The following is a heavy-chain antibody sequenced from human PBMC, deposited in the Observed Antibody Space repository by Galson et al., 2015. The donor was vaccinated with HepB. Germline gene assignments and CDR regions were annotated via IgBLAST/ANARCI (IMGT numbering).Heavy chain of an antibody. J-gene: IGHJ4*02. Sequence: SLRLSCAASGFTFSDYYMSWIRQAPGKGLEWISYISSGAVYTNYADSVKGRFTISRDNARNSLFLKINSLRAEDTAVYYCTRVAAADYGDLSYFDYWGQETLLSVSS. CDR1: GFTFSDYY. V-gene: IGHV3-11*06. D-gene: IGHD4-17*01. CDR2: ISSGAVYT. CDR3: TRVAAADYGDLSYFDY.